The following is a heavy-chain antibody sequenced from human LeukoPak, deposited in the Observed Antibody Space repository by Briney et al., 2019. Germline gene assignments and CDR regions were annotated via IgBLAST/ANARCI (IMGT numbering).Heavy chain of an antibody. Sequence: GGSLRLSCAASGFTFSSYAMNWVRQAPGKGLEWVSGISGSGDSTYSADSVKGRFTISRDNSKNTLYLQMNSLRAEDTAVYYCARGPSGYHNTGGQGTLVTVSS. V-gene: IGHV3-23*01. CDR3: ARGPSGYHNT. J-gene: IGHJ4*02. D-gene: IGHD5-12*01. CDR1: GFTFSSYA. CDR2: ISGSGDST.